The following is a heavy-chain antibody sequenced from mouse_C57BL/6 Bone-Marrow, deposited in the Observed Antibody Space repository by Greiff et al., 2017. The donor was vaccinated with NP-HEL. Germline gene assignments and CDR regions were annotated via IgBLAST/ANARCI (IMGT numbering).Heavy chain of an antibody. D-gene: IGHD1-1*01. J-gene: IGHJ1*03. Sequence: VQLKESGAELVRPGASVKLSCTASGFNIKDDYMHWVKQRPEQGLEWIGWLDPENGDTEYASKFQGKATITADTSSNTAYLQLSSLTSEDTAIYYCTTRVINTVVGRDYWYFDVWGTGTTVTVSS. CDR2: LDPENGDT. CDR1: GFNIKDDY. CDR3: TTRVINTVVGRDYWYFDV. V-gene: IGHV14-4*01.